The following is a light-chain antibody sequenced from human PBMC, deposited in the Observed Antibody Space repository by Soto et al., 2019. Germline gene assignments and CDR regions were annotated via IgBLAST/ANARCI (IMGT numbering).Light chain of an antibody. CDR1: QGIGSW. CDR2: AAS. CDR3: QQANNFPIT. V-gene: IGKV1D-12*01. J-gene: IGKJ5*01. Sequence: DIHMTQSPSSVYGSVGDSVTFTCRASQGIGSWLAWYQQKPGKAPKLLIYAASTLQSGVPSRFSGSGSGTEFTLTINSLQPEDFATYYCQQANNFPITFGQGTRLE.